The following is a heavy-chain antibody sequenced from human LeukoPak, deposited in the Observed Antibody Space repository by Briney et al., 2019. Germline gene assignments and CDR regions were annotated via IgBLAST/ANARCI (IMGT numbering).Heavy chain of an antibody. CDR2: ISGSGGST. Sequence: GGSLRLSCAASGFTVSSYAMSWVRQASGKGLEWVSAISGSGGSTYYADSVKGRFTISRDNSKNTLYLQMNSLRAEDTAVYYCARDGMDGRPTDYWGQGTLVTVSS. D-gene: IGHD1-26*01. CDR1: GFTVSSYA. V-gene: IGHV3-23*01. J-gene: IGHJ4*02. CDR3: ARDGMDGRPTDY.